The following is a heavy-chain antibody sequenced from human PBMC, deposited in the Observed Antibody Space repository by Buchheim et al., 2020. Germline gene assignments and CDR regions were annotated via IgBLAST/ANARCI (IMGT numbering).Heavy chain of an antibody. J-gene: IGHJ4*02. D-gene: IGHD4-23*01. CDR2: ISSDGSTS. V-gene: IGHV3-30-3*01. Sequence: VQLVESGGGVVQPGKSLRLSCAVSGFTFTSYTMHWVRQAPGKGLEWVARISSDGSTSYYSDSVKGRFTTSRDNSKKTLYLQIDSLRAEDTAVYYCARDWGYGGNENFDYWGQGTLVTVSS. CDR1: GFTFTSYT. CDR3: ARDWGYGGNENFDY.